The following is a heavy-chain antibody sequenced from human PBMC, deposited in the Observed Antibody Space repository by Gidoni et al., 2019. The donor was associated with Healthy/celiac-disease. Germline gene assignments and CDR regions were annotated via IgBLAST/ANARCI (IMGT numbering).Heavy chain of an antibody. V-gene: IGHV4-31*03. Sequence: QVQLQESGPGLVKPSQTLSLTCTFSGGSISSGGYYWSWIRQHPGKGLEWIGYIYYSGSTYYNPSLKSRVTISVDTSKNQFSLKLSSVTAADTAVYYCAGRIGVVPMGIDYWGQGTLVTVSS. CDR3: AGRIGVVPMGIDY. J-gene: IGHJ4*02. CDR2: IYYSGST. CDR1: GGSISSGGYY. D-gene: IGHD3-3*01.